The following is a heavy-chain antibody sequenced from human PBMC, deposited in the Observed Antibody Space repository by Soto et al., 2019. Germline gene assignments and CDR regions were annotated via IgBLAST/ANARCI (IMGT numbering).Heavy chain of an antibody. CDR3: ARSRAAAGTRNWFDP. CDR2: INHSGST. Sequence: SETLSLTCAVYGGSFSGYYWSWIRQPPGKGLEWIGEINHSGSTNYNPSLKSRVTISVDTSKNQFSLKLSSVTAADTAVYYCARSRAAAGTRNWFDPWGQGTLVTVSS. V-gene: IGHV4-34*01. D-gene: IGHD6-13*01. CDR1: GGSFSGYY. J-gene: IGHJ5*02.